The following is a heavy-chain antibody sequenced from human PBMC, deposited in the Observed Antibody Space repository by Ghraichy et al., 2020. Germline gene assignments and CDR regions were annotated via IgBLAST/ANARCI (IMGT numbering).Heavy chain of an antibody. CDR1: GGSISSSSYY. CDR3: ARFKICSGVSCYSSPFDY. V-gene: IGHV4-39*01. D-gene: IGHD2-15*01. Sequence: SETLSLTCTVSGGSISSSSYYWGWIRQPPGKGLEWIGSIYYSGSTYYNPSLKSRVTISVDTSKNQFSLKLSSVTAADTAVYYCARFKICSGVSCYSSPFDYWGQGTLVTVSS. J-gene: IGHJ4*02. CDR2: IYYSGST.